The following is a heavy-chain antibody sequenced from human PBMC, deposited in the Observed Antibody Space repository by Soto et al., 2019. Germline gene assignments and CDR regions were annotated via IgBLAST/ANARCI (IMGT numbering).Heavy chain of an antibody. Sequence: SETLSLTCTVSGGSISSSDYYWGWIRQPPGKGLEWIGYIYYSGSTSYNPSLKSRVTISVDTSKNQFSLKLTSVTAADTAVYYCARDKITGLFDYWGQGTLVTVSS. V-gene: IGHV4-39*07. J-gene: IGHJ4*02. CDR2: IYYSGST. D-gene: IGHD2-8*02. CDR1: GGSISSSDYY. CDR3: ARDKITGLFDY.